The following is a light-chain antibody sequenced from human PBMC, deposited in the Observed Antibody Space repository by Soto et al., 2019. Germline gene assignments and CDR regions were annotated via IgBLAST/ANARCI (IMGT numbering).Light chain of an antibody. V-gene: IGLV2-14*01. CDR3: SSYTTTSTRV. CDR1: SSDVGRYNY. CDR2: EVS. J-gene: IGLJ3*02. Sequence: QSALTQPASVSGSPGQSITISCTGTSSDVGRYNYVSWYQQHPGKAPKLMIYEVSHRPSGVSNRFAGSKSGNTASLTSSGLQAEDDADYYCSSYTTTSTRVFGGGTKLTVL.